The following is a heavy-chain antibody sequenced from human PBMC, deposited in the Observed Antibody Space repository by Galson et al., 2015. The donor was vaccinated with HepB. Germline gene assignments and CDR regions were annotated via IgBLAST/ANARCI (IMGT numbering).Heavy chain of an antibody. CDR2: INAGSGNK. D-gene: IGHD6-19*01. J-gene: IGHJ4*02. Sequence: SVKVSCKASGYTFQSYVIHWVRQAPGQRLEWMGWINAGSGNKEYSQKFQDRITISRDTSTSTAYMEVTSLRSEDTAVYYCARGSEWIDYWGQGTLVTVSS. CDR1: GYTFQSYV. V-gene: IGHV1-3*01. CDR3: ARGSEWIDY.